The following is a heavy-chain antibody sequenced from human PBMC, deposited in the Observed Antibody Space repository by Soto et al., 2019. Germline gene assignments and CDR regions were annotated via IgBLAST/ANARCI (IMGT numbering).Heavy chain of an antibody. J-gene: IGHJ4*02. D-gene: IGHD5-18*01. CDR3: AREGYSYGPPYFDY. CDR2: INSDGSST. V-gene: IGHV3-74*01. Sequence: PGGSLRLSCAASGFTFSSYWMHWVRQAPGKGLVWVSRINSDGSSTSYADSVKGRFTISRDNAKNTLYLQMNSLRAEDTAVYYCAREGYSYGPPYFDYWGQGTLVTVSS. CDR1: GFTFSSYW.